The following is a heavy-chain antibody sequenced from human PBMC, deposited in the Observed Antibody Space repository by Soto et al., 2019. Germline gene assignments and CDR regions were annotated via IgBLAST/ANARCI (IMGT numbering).Heavy chain of an antibody. J-gene: IGHJ4*02. CDR3: VEGWNDF. CDR2: IKSKKDGGAR. Sequence: EVHVVESGGDLVEPGGSLRLSCETSGFMFSSAWMSWVRQAPGKGLEWVARIKSKKDGGARDYAAPVNGRFSISRDDSKSTVYLQMISLRAEDTALYYCVEGWNDFWGQGTLVTVSS. D-gene: IGHD1-1*01. V-gene: IGHV3-15*01. CDR1: GFMFSSAW.